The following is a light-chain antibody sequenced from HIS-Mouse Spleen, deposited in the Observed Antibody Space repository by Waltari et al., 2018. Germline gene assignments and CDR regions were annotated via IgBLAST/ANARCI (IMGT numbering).Light chain of an antibody. V-gene: IGLV1-47*01. J-gene: IGLJ3*02. Sequence: QSVLTQPPSASGTPGQRVTISCSGSSSTIGSNYVYWYQQLPGTAPKLLIIRNNPRPSGVPDRFSGSKSGTSASLAISGLRSEDEADYYCAAWDDSLSGPVFGGGTKLTVL. CDR2: RNN. CDR1: SSTIGSNY. CDR3: AAWDDSLSGPV.